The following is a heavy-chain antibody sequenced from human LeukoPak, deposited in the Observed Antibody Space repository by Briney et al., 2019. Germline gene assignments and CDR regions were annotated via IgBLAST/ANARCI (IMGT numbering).Heavy chain of an antibody. CDR3: ARLVATFEVPFDY. V-gene: IGHV3-7*01. Sequence: PGGSLRLSCAASGFAFSSYWMSWVRQAPGKGLEWVANIKQDGSEKYYVDSVKGRFTISRDNAKNSLYLQMNSLRAEDTAVYYCARLVATFEVPFDYWGQGTLVTVSS. CDR2: IKQDGSEK. D-gene: IGHD5-12*01. J-gene: IGHJ4*02. CDR1: GFAFSSYW.